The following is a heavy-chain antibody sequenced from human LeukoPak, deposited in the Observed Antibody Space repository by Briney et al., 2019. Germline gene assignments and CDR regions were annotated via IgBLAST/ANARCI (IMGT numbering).Heavy chain of an antibody. V-gene: IGHV4-39*07. Sequence: SETLSLTCTVSGGSISSSSYYWGWIRQPPGKGLEWIGSIYYSGSTYYNPSLKSRVTISVDTSKNQFSLKLSSVTAADTAVYYCARERAYYYDSSGQFDYWGQGTLVTVSS. CDR3: ARERAYYYDSSGQFDY. J-gene: IGHJ4*02. CDR1: GGSISSSSYY. D-gene: IGHD3-22*01. CDR2: IYYSGST.